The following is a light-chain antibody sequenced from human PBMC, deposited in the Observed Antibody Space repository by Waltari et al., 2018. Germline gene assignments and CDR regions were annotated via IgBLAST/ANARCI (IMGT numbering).Light chain of an antibody. Sequence: QLVLTQSPSASASLGASITLTCTLSSGHSSNVIAWLQQQPEKGPRYLVKVYSDGSHSRGNEIPDRFSGSSSGAERYLTISSLQSEDEADYYCQTGGHGTWVFGGGTRLTVL. V-gene: IGLV4-69*01. J-gene: IGLJ3*02. CDR3: QTGGHGTWV. CDR2: VYSDGSH. CDR1: SGHSSNV.